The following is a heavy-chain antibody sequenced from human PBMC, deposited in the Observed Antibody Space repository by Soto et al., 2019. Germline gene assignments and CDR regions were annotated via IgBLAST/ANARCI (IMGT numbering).Heavy chain of an antibody. CDR2: MSYDGSNE. CDR3: AKDGSHNLDY. D-gene: IGHD1-26*01. CDR1: GFTFSHYA. Sequence: QVQLVESGGGVVQPGRSLRLSCAASGFTFSHYAMHWVRQAPGKGLEWVALMSYDGSNEYYADSVKGRCTISRENTKNTLYLQMNSLRAEDTAVYYCAKDGSHNLDYWGQGTLVTVSS. V-gene: IGHV3-30*18. J-gene: IGHJ4*02.